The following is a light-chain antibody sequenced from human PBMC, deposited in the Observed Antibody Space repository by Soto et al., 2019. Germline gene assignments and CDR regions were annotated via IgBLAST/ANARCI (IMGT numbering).Light chain of an antibody. V-gene: IGKV3-15*01. CDR3: QQRSIWPPFT. CDR1: QSVSSN. J-gene: IGKJ3*01. Sequence: IVMTQSPATLSVSPGERATLPCRASQSVSSNLAWYQQKPGQAPRLLIYGASTRATGIPARFSGRGSGTEFTLTISSLQSEDFAVYYCQQRSIWPPFTFGPGTKVDIK. CDR2: GAS.